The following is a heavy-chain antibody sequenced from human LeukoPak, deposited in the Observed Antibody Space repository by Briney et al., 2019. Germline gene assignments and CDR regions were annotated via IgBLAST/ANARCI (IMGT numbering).Heavy chain of an antibody. D-gene: IGHD6-19*01. CDR3: ARDWGIAVAGTWAFDY. CDR2: INPNSGGT. Sequence: ASVKASCKASGYTFTGYYMHWVRQAPGQGLEWMGWINPNSGGTNYAQKFQGRVTMTRDTSISTAYMELSRLRSDDTAVYYCARDWGIAVAGTWAFDYWGQGTLVTVSS. J-gene: IGHJ4*02. V-gene: IGHV1-2*02. CDR1: GYTFTGYY.